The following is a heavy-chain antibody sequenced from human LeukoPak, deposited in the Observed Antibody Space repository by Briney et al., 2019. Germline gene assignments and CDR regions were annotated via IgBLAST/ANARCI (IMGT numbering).Heavy chain of an antibody. CDR3: ATDRGWRTSGYYLYYFEY. CDR2: IKNDGSER. CDR1: GFVFRNYF. V-gene: IGHV3-7*01. D-gene: IGHD3-3*01. Sequence: GGSLRLSCAVSGFVFRNYFMSWVRQAPGKGLEWVASIKNDGSERYYVDSVMGRYTISRDNTKNSLFLQMSSLRAEDTAVYYCATDRGWRTSGYYLYYFEYWGQGTLVTFSS. J-gene: IGHJ4*02.